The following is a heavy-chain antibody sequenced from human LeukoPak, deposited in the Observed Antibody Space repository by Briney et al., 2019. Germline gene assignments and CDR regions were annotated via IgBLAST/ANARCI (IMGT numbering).Heavy chain of an antibody. V-gene: IGHV3-33*01. CDR2: IGYDGSNK. Sequence: GGSLRLSCAASGFTFSDYAMHWVRQAPGKGLEWVAVIGYDGSNKYDADSVKGRFTISRDNSKNMMYLQMNSLRAEDTAVYYCARDRFMVRGIMVGTFDLWGQGTMVTVSS. D-gene: IGHD3-10*01. CDR1: GFTFSDYA. J-gene: IGHJ3*01. CDR3: ARDRFMVRGIMVGTFDL.